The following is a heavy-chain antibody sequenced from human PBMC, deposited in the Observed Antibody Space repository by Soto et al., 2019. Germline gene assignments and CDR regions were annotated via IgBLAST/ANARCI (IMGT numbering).Heavy chain of an antibody. D-gene: IGHD1-1*01. V-gene: IGHV3-23*01. J-gene: IGHJ4*02. CDR1: GFTFSIYA. CDR3: AKAGTHSYSDC. Sequence: GGSLRLSFAASGFTFSIYAMNWVRLAPGKGLEWVSALSPSGDNTYYADSVKGRFTISRDNSKNTLYLQMNSLRAEDTAVYYCAKAGTHSYSDCWGQGTLVTVSS. CDR2: LSPSGDNT.